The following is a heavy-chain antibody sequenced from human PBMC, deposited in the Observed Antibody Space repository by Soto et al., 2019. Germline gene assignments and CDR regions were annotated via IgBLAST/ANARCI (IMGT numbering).Heavy chain of an antibody. CDR2: INPNSGGT. Sequence: ASVKVSCKASGYTFTGYYMHWVRQAPGQGLEWMGWINPNSGGTNYAQKFQGWVTMTRDTSISTAYMELSRLRSDDTAVYYCARSDDFWSGGYYYYGMDVWGQRTTVTVSS. CDR1: GYTFTGYY. V-gene: IGHV1-2*04. J-gene: IGHJ6*02. CDR3: ARSDDFWSGGYYYYGMDV. D-gene: IGHD3-3*01.